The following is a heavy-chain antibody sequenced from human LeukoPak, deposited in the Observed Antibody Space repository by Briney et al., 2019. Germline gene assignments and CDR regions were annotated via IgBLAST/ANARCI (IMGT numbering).Heavy chain of an antibody. CDR1: GFTFSSYA. V-gene: IGHV3-23*01. CDR2: ITGSGGIT. D-gene: IGHD2-2*01. Sequence: PGGSLRLSCAASGFTFSSYAMSWVRQAPGKGLEWVSGITGSGGITYYADSVKGRFTISRDNSKKTLYLQMNSLRAEDTAVYYCAKRWISTSPPGFDYWGQGTLVTVSS. CDR3: AKRWISTSPPGFDY. J-gene: IGHJ4*02.